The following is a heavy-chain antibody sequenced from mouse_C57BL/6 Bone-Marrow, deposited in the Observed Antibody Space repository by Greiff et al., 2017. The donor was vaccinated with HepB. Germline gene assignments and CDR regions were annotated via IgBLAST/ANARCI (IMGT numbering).Heavy chain of an antibody. Sequence: VQLQQSGAELVKPGASVKISCKASGYAFSSSWMNWVKQRPGKGLEWIGRIYPGDGDTNYNGKFKGKATLTADKSSSTAYMQLSSLTSEDSAVYFCARRGLPFYWYFDVWGTGTTVTVSS. CDR3: ARRGLPFYWYFDV. V-gene: IGHV1-82*01. J-gene: IGHJ1*03. CDR1: GYAFSSSW. CDR2: IYPGDGDT.